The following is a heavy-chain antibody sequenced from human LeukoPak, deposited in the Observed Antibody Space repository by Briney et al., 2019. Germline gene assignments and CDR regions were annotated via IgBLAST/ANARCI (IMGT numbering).Heavy chain of an antibody. CDR2: INPNSGGT. D-gene: IGHD3-10*01. CDR1: GYTFTGYY. V-gene: IGHV1-2*02. CDR3: ARALGRQHFYGSGTYKKNYYYMDV. Sequence: GASVKVSCKASGYTFTGYYMHRVRQAPGQGLEWMGWINPNSGGTNYAQKFQGRVTMTRDTSISTAYMELSRLTSDDTAVYYCARALGRQHFYGSGTYKKNYYYMDVWGKGTTVTISS. J-gene: IGHJ6*03.